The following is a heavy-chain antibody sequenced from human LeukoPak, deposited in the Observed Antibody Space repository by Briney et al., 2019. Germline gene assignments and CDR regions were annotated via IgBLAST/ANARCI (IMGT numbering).Heavy chain of an antibody. CDR1: GYSFTSYW. V-gene: IGHV5-51*01. CDR2: IYPGDSDT. Sequence: GESLKISCKGSGYSFTSYWIGWVRQMPGKGLEWMGIIYPGDSDTRYSSSFQGQVTISADKSISTAYLQWSSLKASDTAMYYCASHYDILTGYPTLAFDIWGQGTMVTVSS. D-gene: IGHD3-9*01. CDR3: ASHYDILTGYPTLAFDI. J-gene: IGHJ3*02.